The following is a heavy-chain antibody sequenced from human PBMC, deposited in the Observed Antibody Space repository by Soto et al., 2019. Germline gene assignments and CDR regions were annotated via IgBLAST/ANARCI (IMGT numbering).Heavy chain of an antibody. CDR2: IYWDDDK. D-gene: IGHD3-10*01. V-gene: IGHV2-5*02. Sequence: QITLKEAGPTLVKPTQTLTLTCTFSGFSLSTSGVGVGWIRQPPGKALEWLALIYWDDDKRYSPALKSRLTITKATSNTQVVLPMTNIDPVDTATYYCAHSVIMVRGDWFDPWGQGTLVTVSS. J-gene: IGHJ5*02. CDR3: AHSVIMVRGDWFDP. CDR1: GFSLSTSGVG.